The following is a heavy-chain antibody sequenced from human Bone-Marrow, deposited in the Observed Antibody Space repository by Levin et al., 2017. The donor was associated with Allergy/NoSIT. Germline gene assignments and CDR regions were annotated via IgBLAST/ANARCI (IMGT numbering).Heavy chain of an antibody. CDR2: FNHYGSA. D-gene: IGHD2-15*01. J-gene: IGHJ4*02. CDR1: GGSLSGYY. V-gene: IGHV4-34*01. CDR3: ARLAGLSRGWYLPY. Sequence: SQTLSLTCAVSGGSLSGYYWTWVRQPPGKGLEWIGEFNHYGSASYNPSLQGRVTMSVDTPKNHFSLSLVSVPAADTALYLGARLAGLSRGWYLPYWGQGALVTVSS.